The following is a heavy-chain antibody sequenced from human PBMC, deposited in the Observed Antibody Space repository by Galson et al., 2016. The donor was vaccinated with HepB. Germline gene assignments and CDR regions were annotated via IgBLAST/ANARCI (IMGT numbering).Heavy chain of an antibody. Sequence: SVKVSCKVSGYTLTELSMHWVRQAPGKGLEWMGGFDPADGEKIYAQKFQGRVTMTEDTSTDTAYMELTSLRSEDTAVYYCATRGTTTYYYYYYGMDVWGLGTLVIVSS. J-gene: IGHJ6*02. CDR3: ATRGTTTYYYYYYGMDV. CDR1: GYTLTELS. CDR2: FDPADGEK. V-gene: IGHV1-24*01. D-gene: IGHD4-17*01.